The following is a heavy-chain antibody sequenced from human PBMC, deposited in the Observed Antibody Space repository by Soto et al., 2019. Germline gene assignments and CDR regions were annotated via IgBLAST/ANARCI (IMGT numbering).Heavy chain of an antibody. D-gene: IGHD1-7*01. CDR1: GYTFTGYY. CDR2: INPNSGGT. CDR3: ARDPTLTGTTYNFDY. V-gene: IGHV1-2*04. Sequence: ASVKVSCKASGYTFTGYYMHWVRQAPGQGLEWMGWINPNSGGTNYAQKFQGWVTMTRDTSISTAYMELSRLRSDDTAVYYCARDPTLTGTTYNFDYWGQGTLVTVSS. J-gene: IGHJ4*02.